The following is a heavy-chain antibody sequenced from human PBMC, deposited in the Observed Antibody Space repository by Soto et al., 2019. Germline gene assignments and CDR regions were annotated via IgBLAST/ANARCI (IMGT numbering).Heavy chain of an antibody. D-gene: IGHD6-13*01. CDR3: AKATSAAAGWYFDY. V-gene: IGHV3-9*01. CDR2: ISWNSGSI. J-gene: IGHJ4*02. CDR1: GFTFDDYA. Sequence: GGSLRLSCAASGFTFDDYAMHWVRQAPGKGLEWVSGISWNSGSIGYADSVKGRFTISRDNAKNSLYLQMNSLRAEDTALYYCAKATSAAAGWYFDYWGQGTLVTVSS.